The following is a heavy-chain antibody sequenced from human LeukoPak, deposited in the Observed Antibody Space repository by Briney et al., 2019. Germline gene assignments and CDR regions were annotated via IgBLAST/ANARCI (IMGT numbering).Heavy chain of an antibody. CDR3: ARDLLEYSSGWYSFFDY. CDR2: ISYDGSNK. V-gene: IGHV3-30-3*01. D-gene: IGHD6-19*01. J-gene: IGHJ4*02. Sequence: GGSLRLSCAASGFTFSSYAMHWVRQAPGKGLEWVAVISYDGSNKYYADSVKGRFTISRDNSKNTLYLQMNSLRAEDTAVYYCARDLLEYSSGWYSFFDYWGQGTLVTVSS. CDR1: GFTFSSYA.